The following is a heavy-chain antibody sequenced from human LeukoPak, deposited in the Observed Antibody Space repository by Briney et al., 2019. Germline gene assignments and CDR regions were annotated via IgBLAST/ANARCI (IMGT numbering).Heavy chain of an antibody. CDR1: GGSISSGSYY. Sequence: SQALSLTCTVSGGSISSGSYYWRWIRQPAGTGLEWIGRIYTSGSTNYNPSLKSRVTISVDTSKNQFSLKLSSETAADTAVYYCASSDFWSGYYTRFDYWGQGTLVTVSS. J-gene: IGHJ4*02. CDR2: IYTSGST. V-gene: IGHV4-61*02. CDR3: ASSDFWSGYYTRFDY. D-gene: IGHD3-3*01.